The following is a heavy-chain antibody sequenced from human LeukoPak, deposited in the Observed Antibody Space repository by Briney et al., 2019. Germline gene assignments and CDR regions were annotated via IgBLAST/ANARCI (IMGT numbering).Heavy chain of an antibody. J-gene: IGHJ4*02. CDR2: IYYSGST. CDR3: ARAGAATIGIDY. CDR1: GGSISSSSYY. V-gene: IGHV4-39*07. D-gene: IGHD5-12*01. Sequence: PSETLSLTCTVSGGSISSSSYYWGWIRQPPGKGLEWIGSIYYSGSTYYNPSLKSRVTISVDTSKNQFSLKLSSVTAADTAVYYCARAGAATIGIDYWGQGTLVTVSS.